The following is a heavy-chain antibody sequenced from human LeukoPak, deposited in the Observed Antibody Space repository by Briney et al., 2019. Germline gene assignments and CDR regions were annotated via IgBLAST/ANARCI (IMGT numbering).Heavy chain of an antibody. CDR2: IKQDGSEK. D-gene: IGHD6-13*01. CDR1: GFTFSSYW. V-gene: IGHV3-7*01. J-gene: IGHJ4*02. Sequence: GGSLRLSCAASGFTFSSYWMSWVRQAPGKGLEWVANIKQDGSEKNYVDSVKGRFTISRENAKNSLYLQMNSLRAEDTAVYYCAREAAAGTSDYWGQGTLVTVSS. CDR3: AREAAAGTSDY.